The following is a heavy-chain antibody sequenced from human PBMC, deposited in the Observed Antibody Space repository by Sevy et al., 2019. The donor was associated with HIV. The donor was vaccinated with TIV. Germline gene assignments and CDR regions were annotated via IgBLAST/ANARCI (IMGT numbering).Heavy chain of an antibody. V-gene: IGHV3-9*01. CDR3: TKDLGATLVPGYCYDGTCWPRDGFDI. Sequence: GGSLRLSCAASGFTFDDYAMHWVRQAPGKGLEWVSCVSWNSASIGYAGSVRGRFTISRDNAKNSLSLQMNSLTSEDTAFYYCTKDLGATLVPGYCYDGTCWPRDGFDIWGHRTMVTVSS. J-gene: IGHJ3*02. CDR2: VSWNSASI. D-gene: IGHD2-15*01. CDR1: GFTFDDYA.